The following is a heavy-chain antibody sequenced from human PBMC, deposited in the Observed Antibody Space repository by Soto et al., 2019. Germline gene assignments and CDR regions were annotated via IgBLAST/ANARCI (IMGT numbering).Heavy chain of an antibody. CDR2: INPDTGGT. D-gene: IGHD5-12*01. J-gene: IGHJ4*02. V-gene: IGHV1-2*02. CDR3: ARDINGYDPDY. CDR1: GYTFTVYY. Sequence: ASVKVSCKASGYTFTVYYIHCVLQAPGQGLEWMGWINPDTGGTNYAQKFQGRVTMTRDTSVATAYMDLSRLTFDDTALYYCARDINGYDPDYWGQGTLVTVSS.